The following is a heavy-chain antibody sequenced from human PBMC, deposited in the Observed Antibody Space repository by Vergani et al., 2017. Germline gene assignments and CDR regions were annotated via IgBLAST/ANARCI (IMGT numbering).Heavy chain of an antibody. V-gene: IGHV1-2*02. D-gene: IGHD1-26*01. J-gene: IGHJ1*01. Sequence: QVQLVQSGAEVKKPGASVKVSCKASGYTFTGYYMHWVRQAPGQGLEWMGWINPNSGGTNYAQKFQGRVTMTRDTSISTAYMELSRLRSDDTAVYYCARDLWSGSYYEGYFQHWGQGTLVTVSS. CDR2: INPNSGGT. CDR3: ARDLWSGSYYEGYFQH. CDR1: GYTFTGYY.